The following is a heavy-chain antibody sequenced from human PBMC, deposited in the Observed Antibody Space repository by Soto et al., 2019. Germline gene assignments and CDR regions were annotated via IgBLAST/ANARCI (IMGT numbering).Heavy chain of an antibody. CDR2: ISSNSAYI. D-gene: IGHD6-13*01. CDR1: GFTFRSFT. J-gene: IGHJ5*02. V-gene: IGHV3-21*01. CDR3: TRDASRDSSARGWFDP. Sequence: GGSLRLSCAASGFTFRSFTMNWVRQAPGRGLEWVSTISSNSAYIYYTDALRGRLTISRDNAKNSLHLQMNSLRAEDTAVYYCTRDASRDSSARGWFDPWGPGTLVTVSS.